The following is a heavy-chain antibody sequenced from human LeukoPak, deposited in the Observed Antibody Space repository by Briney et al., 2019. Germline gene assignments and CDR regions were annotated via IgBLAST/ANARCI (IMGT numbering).Heavy chain of an antibody. Sequence: PGGSLRLSCAASGFTFSSYSMNWVRQAPGKGLEWVSYISSRSSTIYYADSVKGRFTISRDNAKNSLYLQMNSLRAEDTAVYYCARPRDGYNSGDNYWGQGTLVTVSS. J-gene: IGHJ4*02. CDR1: GFTFSSYS. CDR3: ARPRDGYNSGDNY. D-gene: IGHD5-24*01. V-gene: IGHV3-48*04. CDR2: ISSRSSTI.